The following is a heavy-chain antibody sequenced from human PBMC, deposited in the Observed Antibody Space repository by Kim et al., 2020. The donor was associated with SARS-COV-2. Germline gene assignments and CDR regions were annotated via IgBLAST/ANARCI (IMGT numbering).Heavy chain of an antibody. D-gene: IGHD3-22*01. V-gene: IGHV4-4*02. CDR2: IYHSGST. CDR3: ARHPYYYDSSGYYPGFDL. Sequence: SETLSLTCAVSGGSISSSNWWSWVRQPPGKGLEWIGEIYHSGSTNYNPSLKSRVTISVDKSKNQFSLKLSSVTAADTAVYYCARHPYYYDSSGYYPGFDLWGRGTLVTVSS. CDR1: GGSISSSNW. J-gene: IGHJ2*01.